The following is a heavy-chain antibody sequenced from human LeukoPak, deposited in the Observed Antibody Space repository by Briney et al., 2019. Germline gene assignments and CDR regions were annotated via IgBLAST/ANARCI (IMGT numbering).Heavy chain of an antibody. CDR2: ISSSSSTI. V-gene: IGHV3-48*01. CDR3: ARGVTMIVVVIHDWYFDL. CDR1: GFTFSSYS. D-gene: IGHD3-22*01. J-gene: IGHJ2*01. Sequence: GGSLRLSCAASGFTFSSYSMNWVRQAPGKGLEWVSYISSSSSTIYYADSVKGRFTIPRDNAKNSLYLQMNSLRAEDTAVYYCARGVTMIVVVIHDWYFDLWGRGTLVTVSS.